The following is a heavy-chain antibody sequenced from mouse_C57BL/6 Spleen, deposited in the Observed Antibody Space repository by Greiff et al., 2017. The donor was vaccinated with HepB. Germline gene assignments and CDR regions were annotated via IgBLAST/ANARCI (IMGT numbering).Heavy chain of an antibody. CDR1: GYTFTSYW. CDR3: ARRGPFYYGNYEAWFAY. D-gene: IGHD2-1*01. V-gene: IGHV1-55*01. Sequence: VQLKQPGAELVKPGASVKMSCKASGYTFTSYWITWVKQRPGQGLEWIGDIYPGSGSTNYNEKFKSKATLTVDTSSSTAYMQRSSLTSEDSAVYYCARRGPFYYGNYEAWFAYWGQGTLVTVSA. J-gene: IGHJ3*01. CDR2: IYPGSGST.